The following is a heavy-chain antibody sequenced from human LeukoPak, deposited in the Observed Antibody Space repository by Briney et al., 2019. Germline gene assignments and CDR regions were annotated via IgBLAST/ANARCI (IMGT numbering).Heavy chain of an antibody. CDR3: ARQGFCNSASCYSRYMDV. CDR1: GYSFTTYW. Sequence: GESLKISCQGSGYSFTTYWIGWVRQRPGRGLEWMGMIYPGDSDIRYSPSFQGHVTISADSSSSTAFLQWSSLQASDTAMYYCARQGFCNSASCYSRYMDVWGKGTTVTVTS. V-gene: IGHV5-51*01. D-gene: IGHD2/OR15-2a*01. J-gene: IGHJ6*03. CDR2: IYPGDSDI.